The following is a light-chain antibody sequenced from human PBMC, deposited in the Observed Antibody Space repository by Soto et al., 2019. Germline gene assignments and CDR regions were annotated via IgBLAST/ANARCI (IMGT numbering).Light chain of an antibody. CDR2: AAS. Sequence: VHITQSTTTLSSAVGDSVTITCRASQSISSWLAWYQQKPGKAPKLLIYAASTLQSGVPSRFSGSGSGTDFTLTISCLQSEDFATYYCQQYYSYPRTFGQGTKVDIK. J-gene: IGKJ1*01. V-gene: IGKV1-5*01. CDR3: QQYYSYPRT. CDR1: QSISSW.